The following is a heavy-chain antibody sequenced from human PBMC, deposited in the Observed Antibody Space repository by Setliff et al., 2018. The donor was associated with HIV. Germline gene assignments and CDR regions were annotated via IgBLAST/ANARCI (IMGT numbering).Heavy chain of an antibody. Sequence: KTSETLSLTCAVYGGSFSDYYWSWIRQPPGKGLEWIGEINHSGGTSYNPSLKSRVTISVDTSKNQFFLKLSSVTAADTAVYYCARHYYDNTPPYFDYWGQGTLVTVSS. J-gene: IGHJ4*02. D-gene: IGHD3-22*01. CDR1: GGSFSDYY. CDR2: INHSGGT. CDR3: ARHYYDNTPPYFDY. V-gene: IGHV4-34*01.